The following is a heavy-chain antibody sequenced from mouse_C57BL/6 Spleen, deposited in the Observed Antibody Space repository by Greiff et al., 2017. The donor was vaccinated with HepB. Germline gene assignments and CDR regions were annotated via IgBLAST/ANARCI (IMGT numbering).Heavy chain of an antibody. CDR2: IYPRSGNT. V-gene: IGHV1-81*01. D-gene: IGHD1-1*01. CDR3: ARSGYYGSSSYYAMDY. Sequence: QVHVKQSGAELARPGASVKLSCKASGYTFTSYGISWVKQRTGQGLEWIGEIYPRSGNTYYNEKFKGKATLTADKSSSTAYMELRSLTSEDSAVYFCARSGYYGSSSYYAMDYWGQGTSVTVSS. CDR1: GYTFTSYG. J-gene: IGHJ4*01.